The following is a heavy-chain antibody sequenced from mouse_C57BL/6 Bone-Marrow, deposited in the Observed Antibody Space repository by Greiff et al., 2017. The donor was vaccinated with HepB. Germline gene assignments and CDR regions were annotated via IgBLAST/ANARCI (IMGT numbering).Heavy chain of an antibody. Sequence: QVQLQQPGTELVKPGASVKLSCKASGYTFTSYWMHWVKQRPGQGLEWIGNINPSNGGTNYNENFKSKATLTVDNSSSTAYMQLSSLTSEDSAVYYCARIGGYSPYWYFEVWGTGTTVTVSS. J-gene: IGHJ1*03. CDR1: GYTFTSYW. CDR3: ARIGGYSPYWYFEV. CDR2: INPSNGGT. D-gene: IGHD2-3*01. V-gene: IGHV1-53*01.